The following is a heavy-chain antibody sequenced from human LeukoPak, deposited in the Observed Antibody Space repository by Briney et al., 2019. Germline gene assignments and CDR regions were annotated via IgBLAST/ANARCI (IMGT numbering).Heavy chain of an antibody. CDR3: ARREWLAIGGNAFDI. Sequence: GGSLRLSCAASGFTFSSYGMHWVRQAPGKGLEWVAFIRYDGSNKYYADSVKGRFTISRDNSKNTLYLQMNSLRAEDTAVYYCARREWLAIGGNAFDIWGQGTMVTVSS. J-gene: IGHJ3*02. CDR2: IRYDGSNK. V-gene: IGHV3-30*02. D-gene: IGHD6-19*01. CDR1: GFTFSSYG.